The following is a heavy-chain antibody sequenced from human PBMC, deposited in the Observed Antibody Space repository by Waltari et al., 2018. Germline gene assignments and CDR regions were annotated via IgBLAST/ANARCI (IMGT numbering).Heavy chain of an antibody. V-gene: IGHV3-30*18. Sequence: QVQLVESGGGVVEPGRSLRLSCAASGFSFSASGLHWCRQAPGKGLEWVAVISFDGNSKYYGDSVKGRFTISRDNSKNTLYLEMNSLRAEDTAVYYCAKDLSGSYYPEAMDVWGQGTTVTVSS. CDR2: ISFDGNSK. CDR3: AKDLSGSYYPEAMDV. J-gene: IGHJ6*02. D-gene: IGHD1-26*01. CDR1: GFSFSASG.